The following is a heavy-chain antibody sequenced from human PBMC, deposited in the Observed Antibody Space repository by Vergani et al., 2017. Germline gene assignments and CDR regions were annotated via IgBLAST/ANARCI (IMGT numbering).Heavy chain of an antibody. J-gene: IGHJ4*02. V-gene: IGHV3-30-3*01. CDR2: ISYDGSNK. CDR1: GFTFSSYA. D-gene: IGHD1-1*01. CDR3: ARGRPPFPGLFDY. Sequence: QVQLVESGGGVVQPGRSLRLSCAASGFTFSSYAMHWVRQAPGKGLEWVAVISYDGSNKYYADSVKGRFTISRDNSKNTLYLQMNSLRAEDTAVYYCARGRPPFPGLFDYWGQGTLVTVSS.